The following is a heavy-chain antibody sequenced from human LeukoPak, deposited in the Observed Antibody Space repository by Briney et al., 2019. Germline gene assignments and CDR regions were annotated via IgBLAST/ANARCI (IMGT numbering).Heavy chain of an antibody. Sequence: SETLSLTCAVYGGSFSGYYGSWIRQAPGKGLEWIGYIYYSGSTNYSPSLKSRVTISVDTSKNQFSLKLSSVTAADTALYYCARVTSYQLLSDYYYYYMDVWGKGTTVTVSS. CDR1: GGSFSGYY. J-gene: IGHJ6*03. D-gene: IGHD2-2*01. CDR2: IYYSGST. CDR3: ARVTSYQLLSDYYYYYMDV. V-gene: IGHV4-59*01.